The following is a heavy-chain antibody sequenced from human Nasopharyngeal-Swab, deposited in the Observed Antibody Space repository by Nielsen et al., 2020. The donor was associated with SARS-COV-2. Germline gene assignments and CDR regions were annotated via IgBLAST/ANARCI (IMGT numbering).Heavy chain of an antibody. Sequence: GGSLRLSCAASGFTFSSYAMHWVRQAPGKGLEGVAVISYDGSNKYYADSVKGRFTISRDNSKSTLYLQMNSLRAEDTAVYYCARDGHIVVVVAATPRLDYWGQGTLVTVSS. J-gene: IGHJ4*02. CDR2: ISYDGSNK. CDR3: ARDGHIVVVVAATPRLDY. V-gene: IGHV3-30-3*01. CDR1: GFTFSSYA. D-gene: IGHD2-15*01.